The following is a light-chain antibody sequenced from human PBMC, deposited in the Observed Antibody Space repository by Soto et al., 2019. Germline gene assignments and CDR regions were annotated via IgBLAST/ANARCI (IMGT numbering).Light chain of an antibody. CDR2: GAS. CDR3: LQYNAYPFT. V-gene: IGKV1-17*03. Sequence: DIQMTQSPSAMSASVGDRVTITCRASQGVSIYLAWFQQKPGKVPKRLMYGASTLQSGVPSRFGGSGSGTEFTLTISSLQPEDFATYYCLQYNAYPFTFGPGTKVDIK. CDR1: QGVSIY. J-gene: IGKJ3*01.